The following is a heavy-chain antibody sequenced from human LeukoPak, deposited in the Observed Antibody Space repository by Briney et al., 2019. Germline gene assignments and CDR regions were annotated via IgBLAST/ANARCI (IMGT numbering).Heavy chain of an antibody. CDR2: IYYSGST. D-gene: IGHD3-10*01. CDR1: GFSFSHYA. V-gene: IGHV4-59*01. J-gene: IGHJ4*02. Sequence: GPLRLSCTASGFSFSHYAMHWIRQPPGKGLEWIGYIYYSGSTNYNPSLKSRVTISVDTSKNQFSLKLSSVTAADTAVYYCARAFRGVIPFDYWGQGTLVTVSS. CDR3: ARAFRGVIPFDY.